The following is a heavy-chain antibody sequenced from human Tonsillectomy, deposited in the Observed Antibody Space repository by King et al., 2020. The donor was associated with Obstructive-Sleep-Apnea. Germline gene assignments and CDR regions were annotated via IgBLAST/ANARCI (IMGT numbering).Heavy chain of an antibody. J-gene: IGHJ2*01. D-gene: IGHD4-17*01. CDR2: VSKDGTNK. Sequence: VQLVESGGGVVQPGTSLRLSCVASGFTFSDYALHWVRQAPGKGLEWVAGVSKDGTNKKYLDSVKGRFTISRDNSKNMLYLQVSSLREDDTALYYCARLRVAYGDLPFWGRGTLVVVSS. CDR3: ARLRVAYGDLPF. CDR1: GFTFSDYA. V-gene: IGHV3-30*04.